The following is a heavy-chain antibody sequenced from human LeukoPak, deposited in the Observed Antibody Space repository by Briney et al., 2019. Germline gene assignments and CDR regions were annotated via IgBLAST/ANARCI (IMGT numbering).Heavy chain of an antibody. CDR3: ASGGCDPAPIDY. Sequence: SETLSLTCTVSGGSISSYYWSWIRQPPGKGLEWIGYIYTSGSTNYNPSLKSRVTISVDTSKNQFSLKLSSVTAADTAVYYCASGGCDPAPIDYWGQGTLVTVSS. J-gene: IGHJ4*02. CDR2: IYTSGST. CDR1: GGSISSYY. V-gene: IGHV4-4*09. D-gene: IGHD5-12*01.